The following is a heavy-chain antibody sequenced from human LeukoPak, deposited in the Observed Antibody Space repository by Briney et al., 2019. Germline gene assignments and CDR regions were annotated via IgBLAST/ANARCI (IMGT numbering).Heavy chain of an antibody. J-gene: IGHJ4*01. CDR1: GYTFATYG. CDR3: AKVAGDRMDY. D-gene: IGHD6-13*01. V-gene: IGHV1-18*01. Sequence: ASVKVSCKASGYTFATYGFCWVRQAPGHGLEWMGWISANTGKTDYAQKFQGRVAMTTDTSTSTAYMELRSLRPNDTAVYFCAKVAGDRMDYWGHGTLVTVSS. CDR2: ISANTGKT.